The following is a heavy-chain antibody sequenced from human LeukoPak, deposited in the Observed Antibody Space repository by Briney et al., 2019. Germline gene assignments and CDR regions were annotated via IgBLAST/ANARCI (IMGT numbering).Heavy chain of an antibody. CDR2: INPNSGGT. D-gene: IGHD3-22*01. CDR1: GYTFTGYY. J-gene: IGHJ6*03. CDR3: ARGYDSSGYYQYYMDV. V-gene: IGHV1-2*02. Sequence: ASVKVSCKASGYTFTGYYMHWVRQAPGQGLEWMGWINPNSGGTDYAQKFQGRVTMTRDTSISTAYMELSSLRSEDTAVYYCARGYDSSGYYQYYMDVWGKGTTVTVSS.